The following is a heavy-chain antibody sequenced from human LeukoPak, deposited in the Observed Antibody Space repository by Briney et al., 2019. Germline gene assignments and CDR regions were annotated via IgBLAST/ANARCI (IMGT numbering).Heavy chain of an antibody. D-gene: IGHD5-18*01. V-gene: IGHV4-34*01. J-gene: IGHJ6*04. CDR3: ARAPNSGYSYRSGMYYYYGMDV. Sequence: PSETLSLTCAVYGESLSGYYWSWTRQPPGKGLEWIGEINHSGSTNYNPSLKSRVTISVDTSKNQFSLKLSSVTAADTAVYYCARAPNSGYSYRSGMYYYYGMDVWGKGTTVTVSS. CDR1: GESLSGYY. CDR2: INHSGST.